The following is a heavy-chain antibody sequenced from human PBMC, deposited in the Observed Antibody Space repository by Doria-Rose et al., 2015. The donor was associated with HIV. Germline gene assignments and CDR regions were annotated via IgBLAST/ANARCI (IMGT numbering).Heavy chain of an antibody. V-gene: IGHV2-26*01. CDR3: ARIKSSRWYHKYYFDF. Sequence: SGPVLVKPTETLTLTCTVSGVSLSSPGMGVSWIRQPPGKALEWLANFFSYDEGSYKTSLKSRLTISRGTSKSQVVLTMTDMHPVDTATYYCARIKSSRWYHKYYFDFWGQGTLVIVSA. CDR1: GVSLSSPGMG. CDR2: FFSYDEG. D-gene: IGHD6-13*01. J-gene: IGHJ4*02.